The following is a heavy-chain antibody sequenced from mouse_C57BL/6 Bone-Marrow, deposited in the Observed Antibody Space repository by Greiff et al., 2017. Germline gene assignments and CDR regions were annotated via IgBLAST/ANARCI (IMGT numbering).Heavy chain of an antibody. CDR1: GFTFSSYA. CDR3: ARAATVVPVSW. V-gene: IGHV5-4*03. CDR2: ISDGGSYT. Sequence: EVKLVESGGGLVKPGGSLKLSCAASGFTFSSYAMSWVRQTPEKRLEWVATISDGGSYTYYPDNVKGRFTISRDNAKNNLYLQMSHLKSEDTAMYYCARAATVVPVSWGGQGTSVTVSS. J-gene: IGHJ4*01. D-gene: IGHD1-1*01.